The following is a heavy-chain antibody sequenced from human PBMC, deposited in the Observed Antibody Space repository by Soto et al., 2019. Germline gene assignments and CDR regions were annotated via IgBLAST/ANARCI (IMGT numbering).Heavy chain of an antibody. D-gene: IGHD7-27*01. CDR3: ASGINWDPGFDY. Sequence: SVKVSCKASGGTFSSYAISWVRQAPGQGLEWMGGIIPIFGTANYAQKFQGRVTITADESTSTAYMELSSLRSEGTAVYYCASGINWDPGFDYWGQGTLVTVSS. CDR1: GGTFSSYA. CDR2: IIPIFGTA. V-gene: IGHV1-69*13. J-gene: IGHJ4*02.